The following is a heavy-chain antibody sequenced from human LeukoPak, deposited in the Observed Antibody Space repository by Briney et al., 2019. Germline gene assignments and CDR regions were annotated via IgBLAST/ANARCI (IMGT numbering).Heavy chain of an antibody. D-gene: IGHD3-10*01. Sequence: SETLSLTCAASDESFSGYYWNWIRQSPGRGLEWIGEINYSGSTQYHTSLKSRVSMSVDKSKKQVSLKLSSVAVADTAVYYCAREGRVGHNSDYWGQGTLAIVSS. CDR3: AREGRVGHNSDY. CDR1: DESFSGYY. V-gene: IGHV4-34*01. J-gene: IGHJ4*02. CDR2: INYSGST.